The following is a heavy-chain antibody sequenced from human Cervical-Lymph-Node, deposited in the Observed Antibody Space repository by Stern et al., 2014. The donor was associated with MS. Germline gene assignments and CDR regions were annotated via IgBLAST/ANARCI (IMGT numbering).Heavy chain of an antibody. CDR3: SRDADAYSLVFGY. CDR1: GGSISSGEYY. J-gene: IGHJ4*02. D-gene: IGHD5-24*01. CDR2: IHYIGTT. Sequence: QVQLQESGPGLVKPSQTLSLTCAVSGGSISSGEYYWSWIRQSPGKGLEWIGYIHYIGTTNYNPSLKSRVSMSVDTSKNQFSLKLSSVTAADTAIYYCSRDADAYSLVFGYWGRGTLVTVSS. V-gene: IGHV4-30-4*01.